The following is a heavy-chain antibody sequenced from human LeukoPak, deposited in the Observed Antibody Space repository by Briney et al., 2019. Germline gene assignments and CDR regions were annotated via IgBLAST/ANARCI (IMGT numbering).Heavy chain of an antibody. CDR1: GGSISSGDYY. Sequence: SETLSLTCTVSGGSISSGDYYWSWIRQPPGKGLEWIGYIYYSGSTYYNPSHKSRVTISVDTSKNQFSLKLSSVTAADTAVYYCARAVEMATTIDYWGQGTLVTVSS. V-gene: IGHV4-30-4*01. CDR3: ARAVEMATTIDY. CDR2: IYYSGST. D-gene: IGHD5-24*01. J-gene: IGHJ4*02.